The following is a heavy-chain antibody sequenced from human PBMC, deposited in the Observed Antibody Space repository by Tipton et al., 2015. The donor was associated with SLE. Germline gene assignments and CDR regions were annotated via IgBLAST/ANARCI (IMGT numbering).Heavy chain of an antibody. CDR1: GGSFSGYY. D-gene: IGHD3-22*01. V-gene: IGHV4-34*01. Sequence: TLSLTCTVYGGSFSGYYWSWIRQPPGKGLEWIGEINHSGSTNYNPPLESRLTISVDTSKDQVSLNLNSVTAADTAVYYCARVGHGFDDSGYNSHYYYYMDVWGKGTTVTVSS. CDR3: ARVGHGFDDSGYNSHYYYYMDV. J-gene: IGHJ6*03. CDR2: INHSGST.